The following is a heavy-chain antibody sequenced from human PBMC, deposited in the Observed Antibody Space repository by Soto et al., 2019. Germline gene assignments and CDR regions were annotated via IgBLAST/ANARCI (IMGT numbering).Heavy chain of an antibody. CDR2: IYYTGST. CDR1: GGAITTGRHY. J-gene: IGHJ3*02. CDR3: ARETPGDRLSYAFDI. D-gene: IGHD7-27*01. Sequence: LSVTCNISGGAITTGRHYWRGILQHAGKGLEWIGYIYYTGSTYYTPSLKSRVIISRDTSQNHFSLKLYSVPAADTGIYFCARETPGDRLSYAFDIWGRGTLVTVS. V-gene: IGHV4-31*03.